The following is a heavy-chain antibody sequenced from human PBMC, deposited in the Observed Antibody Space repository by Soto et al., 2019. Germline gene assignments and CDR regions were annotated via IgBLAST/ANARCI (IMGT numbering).Heavy chain of an antibody. J-gene: IGHJ3*02. D-gene: IGHD2-15*01. CDR3: ARELGYCSGGNCYMEGAFDI. CDR2: TGGISGMT. Sequence: HPGGSLRLSCAASGFTFSSSAMNWVRQAPGKGLEWVSSTGGISGMTFFVDSVKGRFTVSRDTSKNTLYLEMNTLRVEDTAVYYCARELGYCSGGNCYMEGAFDIWGQGTMVTV. V-gene: IGHV3-23*01. CDR1: GFTFSSSA.